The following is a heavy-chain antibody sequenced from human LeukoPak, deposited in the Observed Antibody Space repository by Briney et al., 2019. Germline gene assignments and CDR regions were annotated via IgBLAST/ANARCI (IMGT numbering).Heavy chain of an antibody. D-gene: IGHD5-24*01. CDR2: IIPIRGIP. CDR1: GCTFSSYA. CDR3: ARLGYTPGWYYFDY. J-gene: IGHJ4*02. Sequence: GASVKVSCKASGCTFSSYAISWVRQAPGQGLDWMGRIIPIRGIPNYAQKFQGRVTITADKSTSTAYMELSSLRSADTAVYYCARLGYTPGWYYFDYWGQGTLVTVSS. V-gene: IGHV1-69*04.